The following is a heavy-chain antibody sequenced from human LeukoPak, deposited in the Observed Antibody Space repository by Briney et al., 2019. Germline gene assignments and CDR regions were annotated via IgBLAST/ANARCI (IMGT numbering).Heavy chain of an antibody. V-gene: IGHV1-69*13. CDR3: ARESGVGSSGPFDY. Sequence: SVKVSCKASGGTFSSYAIRWVRQAPGQGLEWMGGIIPIFGTANYAQKFQGRVTITADESTSTAYMELSSLRSEDTAVYYCARESGVGSSGPFDYWGQGTLVTVSS. D-gene: IGHD3-22*01. J-gene: IGHJ4*02. CDR1: GGTFSSYA. CDR2: IIPIFGTA.